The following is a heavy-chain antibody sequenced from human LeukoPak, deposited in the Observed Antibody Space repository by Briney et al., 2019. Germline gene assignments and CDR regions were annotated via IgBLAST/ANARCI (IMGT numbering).Heavy chain of an antibody. V-gene: IGHV4-4*09. Sequence: SETLSLTCNVSGASMSSNYWSWIRHPPGKGVEWVGYIYHSGNTNYSRSLESRVTMSVDESKNQFSLRVHFVSAADTAVYYCASTRRAAVAGRFDSWGQGTLVTVSS. CDR1: GASMSSNY. D-gene: IGHD6-19*01. J-gene: IGHJ4*02. CDR3: ASTRRAAVAGRFDS. CDR2: IYHSGNT.